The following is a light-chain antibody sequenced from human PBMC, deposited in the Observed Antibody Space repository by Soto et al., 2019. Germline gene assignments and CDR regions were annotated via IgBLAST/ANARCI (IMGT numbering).Light chain of an antibody. V-gene: IGKV1-39*01. CDR2: AAS. CDR1: QSISSY. CDR3: QQNYSPPYT. J-gene: IGKJ2*01. Sequence: DIQMTQSPSSLTASVGDRVTITCRASQSISSYLNWYQQKPGKAPKLLIYAASSLQSGVSSRFSGSGSGTDFTLTISSPQPEDFATYYCQQNYSPPYTFGQGTKLEIK.